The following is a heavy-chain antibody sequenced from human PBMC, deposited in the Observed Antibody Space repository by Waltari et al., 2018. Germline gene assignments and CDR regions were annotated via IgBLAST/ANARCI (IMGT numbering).Heavy chain of an antibody. V-gene: IGHV1-8*03. CDR3: ARGPRIYMTTEYWYFDL. Sequence: QVQLVQSGAEVKKPGASVKVSCKASGYTFTSYDINWVRQATGQGLEWMGWMNPNSGNTGCAQKFQGRVTITRNTSISTAYMELSSLRSEDTAVYYCARGPRIYMTTEYWYFDLWGRGTLVTVSS. J-gene: IGHJ2*01. CDR1: GYTFTSYD. D-gene: IGHD4-17*01. CDR2: MNPNSGNT.